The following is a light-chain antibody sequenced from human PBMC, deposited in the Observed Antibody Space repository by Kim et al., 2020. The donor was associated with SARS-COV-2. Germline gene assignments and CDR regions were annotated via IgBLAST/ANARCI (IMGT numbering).Light chain of an antibody. CDR1: NTDIGAYNR. CDR2: AVI. V-gene: IGLV2-18*02. J-gene: IGLJ2*01. Sequence: GQSVTISCSGTNTDIGAYNRVSWYRQSPGTVPKLIIYAVINRPSGVPARFSGSKSGNTASLTIFGLQAEDEADYYCASYTSSTTVIFGGGTQLTVL. CDR3: ASYTSSTTVI.